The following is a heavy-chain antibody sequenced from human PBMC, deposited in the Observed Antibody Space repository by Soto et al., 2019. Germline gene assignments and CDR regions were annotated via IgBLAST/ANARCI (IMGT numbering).Heavy chain of an antibody. D-gene: IGHD3-22*01. V-gene: IGHV4-39*01. J-gene: IGHJ4*02. CDR2: IYYSGST. CDR3: ARQPLTMIVVEPFDY. Sequence: SETLSLTCTVSGGSISSSSYYWGWIRQPPGKGLEWIGSIYYSGSTYYNPSLKSRVTISVDTSKNQFSLKLSSVTAADTAVYYCARQPLTMIVVEPFDYWGQGTLVTVSS. CDR1: GGSISSSSYY.